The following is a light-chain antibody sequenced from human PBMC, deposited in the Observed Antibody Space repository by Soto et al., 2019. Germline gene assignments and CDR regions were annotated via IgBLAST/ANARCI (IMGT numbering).Light chain of an antibody. CDR1: QSVSSY. CDR2: DAS. J-gene: IGKJ5*01. CDR3: QQRNNWHPYEIT. Sequence: IVLTQSPATLSLSPGERATLSCRASQSVSSYLAWYQQKPGQAPRLLIYDASNRATGTPARCSGSASGTGFTLTTSTLVPEAFAESYCQQRNNWHPYEITFGQGTRLEIK. V-gene: IGKV3-11*01.